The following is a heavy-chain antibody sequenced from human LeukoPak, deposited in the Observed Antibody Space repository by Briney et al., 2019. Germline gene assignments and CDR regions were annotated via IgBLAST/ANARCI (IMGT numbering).Heavy chain of an antibody. D-gene: IGHD3-22*01. J-gene: IGHJ6*04. CDR1: GYTFTGYY. V-gene: IGHV1-46*01. Sequence: GASVKVSCKASGYTFTGYYMHWVRQAPGQGLEWMGIINPSGGSTSYAQKFQGRVTMTRDMSTSTVYMELSSLRSEDTAVYYCARCGTMIEMDVWGKGTTVTVSS. CDR3: ARCGTMIEMDV. CDR2: INPSGGST.